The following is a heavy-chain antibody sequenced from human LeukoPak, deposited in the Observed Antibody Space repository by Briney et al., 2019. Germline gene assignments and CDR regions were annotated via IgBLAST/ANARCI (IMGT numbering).Heavy chain of an antibody. J-gene: IGHJ4*02. CDR2: INHSGST. V-gene: IGHV4-34*01. Sequence: SEPLSLPCAVYVGSFSGYYWSWIRQPPGKGLEWIGEINHSGSTNYNPSLKSRVTISVDTSKNQFSLKLSSVTAADTAVYYCARGLDTAMADSWGQGTLVTVSS. D-gene: IGHD5-18*01. CDR1: VGSFSGYY. CDR3: ARGLDTAMADS.